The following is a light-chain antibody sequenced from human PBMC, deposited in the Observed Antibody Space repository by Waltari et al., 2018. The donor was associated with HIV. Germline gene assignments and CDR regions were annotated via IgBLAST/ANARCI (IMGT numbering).Light chain of an antibody. CDR1: DLGKQY. CDR3: QTWDTSRGVV. CDR2: QDF. V-gene: IGLV3-1*01. J-gene: IGLJ2*01. Sequence: SYRLSPPPTVSVFPVQPASISSPGADLGKQYACWFQQKAGQSPVMVIYQDFNRPSGIPARFSGSNSGNTATLTVSGTQAMDEADYYCQTWDTSRGVVFGGGTKLTVL.